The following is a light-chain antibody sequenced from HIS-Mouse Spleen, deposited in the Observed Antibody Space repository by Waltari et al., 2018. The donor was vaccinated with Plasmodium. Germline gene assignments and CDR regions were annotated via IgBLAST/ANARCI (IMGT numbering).Light chain of an antibody. CDR2: EDS. V-gene: IGLV3-10*01. J-gene: IGLJ3*02. Sequence: SYELTQPPSVSVSPGQTARITCSGDALPKKYAYWYQQKSCQAPVLVIYEDSKRPSGIPERFAGSSSGKMATLTSSGAQVEDEADYYCYSTDSSGKHRVFGGGTKLTVL. CDR1: ALPKKY. CDR3: YSTDSSGKHRV.